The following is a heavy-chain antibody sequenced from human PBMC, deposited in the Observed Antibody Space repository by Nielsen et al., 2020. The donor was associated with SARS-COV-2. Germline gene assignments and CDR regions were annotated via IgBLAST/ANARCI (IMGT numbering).Heavy chain of an antibody. CDR2: IWYDGSNK. Sequence: GGSLRLSCAASGFTFSSYGMHWVRQAPGKGLEWVAVIWYDGSNKYYADSVKGRFTISRDNSKNTLYLQMNSLRSEDTAVYYCAREVDYGDYGWFDPWGQGTLVTVSS. CDR1: GFTFSSYG. V-gene: IGHV3-33*01. J-gene: IGHJ5*02. CDR3: AREVDYGDYGWFDP. D-gene: IGHD4-17*01.